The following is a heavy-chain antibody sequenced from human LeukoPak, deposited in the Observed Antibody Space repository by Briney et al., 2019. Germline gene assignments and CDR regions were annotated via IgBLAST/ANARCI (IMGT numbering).Heavy chain of an antibody. J-gene: IGHJ6*02. CDR1: GGSITSNTYY. V-gene: IGHV4-39*01. Sequence: SETLSLTCSVSGGSITSNTYYWGWVRQPPGKGLEWIGNIYYSGTTYYNPSLKSRVTISVDTSKNQFSLQLSSVTAADTAVYYCASQCCSGGSCYYYGTDVWGQGTTVTVSS. CDR2: IYYSGTT. D-gene: IGHD2-15*01. CDR3: ASQCCSGGSCYYYGTDV.